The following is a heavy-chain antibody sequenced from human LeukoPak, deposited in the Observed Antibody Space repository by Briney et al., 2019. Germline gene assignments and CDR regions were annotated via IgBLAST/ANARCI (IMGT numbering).Heavy chain of an antibody. J-gene: IGHJ4*02. CDR3: ARDQGIYNHRIIDS. V-gene: IGHV1-18*01. CDR1: GYTFSSYG. Sequence: VASVKVSCKASGYTFSSYGISWARQAPGQGLEWMGWISAYNGNTNFAQEFQGRVTMTTDTSTSTASMELRSLRSDDTAVYYCARDQGIYNHRIIDSWGQGTLVTVSS. CDR2: ISAYNGNT. D-gene: IGHD5-12*01.